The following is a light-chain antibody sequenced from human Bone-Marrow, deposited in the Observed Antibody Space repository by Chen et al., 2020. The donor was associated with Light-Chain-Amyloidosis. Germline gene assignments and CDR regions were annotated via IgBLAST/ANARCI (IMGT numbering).Light chain of an antibody. V-gene: IGLV2-14*01. Sequence: QSALTQPASVSGSPGQSITISCTGTSSDVGGDNHVSWYQQHPDKAPKLMIYEVTNRPSWVPDRFSGSKSDNPASVTISGLHTEDEADYFCSSYTITSTLVYGSGTRVSVL. CDR1: SSDVGGDNH. J-gene: IGLJ6*01. CDR2: EVT. CDR3: SSYTITSTLV.